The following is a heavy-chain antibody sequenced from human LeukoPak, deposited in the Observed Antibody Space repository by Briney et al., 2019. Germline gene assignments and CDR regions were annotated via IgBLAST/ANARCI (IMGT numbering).Heavy chain of an antibody. CDR2: IKQDGSGK. V-gene: IGHV3-7*01. CDR1: GFTFSSYW. Sequence: GGSLRLSCAASGFTFSSYWMSWVRQAPGKGLEWVANIKQDGSGKYYVDSVKGRFTISRDNAKNSLYLQMNSLRAEDTAVYYCARDPVSSDYYYDSSGYQHWGQGTLVTVSS. D-gene: IGHD3-22*01. J-gene: IGHJ1*01. CDR3: ARDPVSSDYYYDSSGYQH.